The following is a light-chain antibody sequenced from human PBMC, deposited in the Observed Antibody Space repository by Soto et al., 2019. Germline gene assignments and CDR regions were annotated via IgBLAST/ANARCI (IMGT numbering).Light chain of an antibody. CDR1: QGISTY. CDR2: GAS. CDR3: QQLNSYPRT. V-gene: IGKV1-9*01. J-gene: IGKJ3*01. Sequence: IQLTQSPSSLSASVGDRVTITCRASQGISTYLAWYQQKPGKAPKLLIYGASTLQSGVPSRFRGSGPGTDFTLTISSLQPEDFATYYCQQLNSYPRTFGPGTKVDIK.